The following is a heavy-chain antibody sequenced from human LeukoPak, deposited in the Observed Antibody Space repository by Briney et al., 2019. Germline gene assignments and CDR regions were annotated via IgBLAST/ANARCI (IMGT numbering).Heavy chain of an antibody. CDR3: ARGSPWELGAFDI. CDR2: IIPIFGTA. V-gene: IGHV1-69*05. CDR1: GGTFSSYA. Sequence: ASVKVSCKASGGTFSSYAISWVRQAPGQGLEWMGGIIPIFGTANYAQKFQGRVTITTDESTSTAYMELSSLRSEDTAVYYCARGSPWELGAFDIWGQGTMVTVSS. J-gene: IGHJ3*02. D-gene: IGHD1-26*01.